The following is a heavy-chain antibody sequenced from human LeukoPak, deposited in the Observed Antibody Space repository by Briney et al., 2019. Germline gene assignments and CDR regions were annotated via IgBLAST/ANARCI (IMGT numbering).Heavy chain of an antibody. Sequence: PSETLSLTCAVYGGSFSGYYWSWIRRPPGKGLEWIGEINHSGSTNYNPSLKSRVTISVDTSKNQFSLKLSSVTAADTAVYYCAGGSYSMFNWGQGTLVTVSS. CDR3: AGGSYSMFN. CDR2: INHSGST. V-gene: IGHV4-34*01. D-gene: IGHD1-26*01. CDR1: GGSFSGYY. J-gene: IGHJ4*02.